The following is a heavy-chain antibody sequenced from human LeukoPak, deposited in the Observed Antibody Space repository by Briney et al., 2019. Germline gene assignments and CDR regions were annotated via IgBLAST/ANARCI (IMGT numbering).Heavy chain of an antibody. CDR3: AKDIGVGSCNGCLFDY. V-gene: IGHV3-43D*03. CDR2: ISWDGGST. D-gene: IGHD2-15*01. J-gene: IGHJ4*02. CDR1: GFTFDDYA. Sequence: GGSLRLSCAASGFTFDDYAMHWVRQAPGKGLEWVSLISWDGGSTYYADSVKGRFTISRDNSKNSLYLQMNSLRAEDTALYYCAKDIGVGSCNGCLFDYWGQGTLVTVSS.